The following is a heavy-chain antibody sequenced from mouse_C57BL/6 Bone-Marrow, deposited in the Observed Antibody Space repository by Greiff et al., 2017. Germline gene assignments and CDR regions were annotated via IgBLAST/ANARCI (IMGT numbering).Heavy chain of an antibody. Sequence: VQLQQPGAELVMPGASVKLSCKASGYTFTSYWMHWVKQRPGQGLEWIGEIDPSDGCTNYNEKFTSKSTLTVDNSSSTAYMQLSRLTSEDSAVYNCERVGSSVVDGEYWGKGPTVTVSA. CDR2: IDPSDGCT. CDR1: GYTFTSYW. CDR3: ERVGSSVVDGEY. J-gene: IGHJ4*01. D-gene: IGHD1-1*01. V-gene: IGHV1-69*01.